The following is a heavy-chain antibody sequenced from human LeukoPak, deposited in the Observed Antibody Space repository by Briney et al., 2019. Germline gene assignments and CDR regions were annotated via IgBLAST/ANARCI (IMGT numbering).Heavy chain of an antibody. D-gene: IGHD2-15*01. CDR3: ARGLLGAAFDI. CDR1: GFTFRSYV. J-gene: IGHJ3*02. CDR2: ISYDGSNK. Sequence: GGSLRLSCAASGFTFRSYVMYWVRQAPGKGLEWVAVISYDGSNKYYADSVKGRFTISRDNSKNTLYLQISSLSAEDTAVYYCARGLLGAAFDIWGQGTMVTVSS. V-gene: IGHV3-30*04.